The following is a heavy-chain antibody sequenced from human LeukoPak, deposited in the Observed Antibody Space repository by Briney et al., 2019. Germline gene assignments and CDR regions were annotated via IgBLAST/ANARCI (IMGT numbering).Heavy chain of an antibody. CDR2: INPNSGGA. CDR3: AREYSGIAAPVDY. J-gene: IGHJ4*02. CDR1: GYTFTGYY. V-gene: IGHV1-2*02. D-gene: IGHD6-13*01. Sequence: ASVKVSCKASGYTFTGYYMHWVRPAPGQGLEWMGWINPNSGGANYAQKFQGRVTMTRDTSISTAYMELSRLRSDDTAVYYCAREYSGIAAPVDYWGQGTLVSVSS.